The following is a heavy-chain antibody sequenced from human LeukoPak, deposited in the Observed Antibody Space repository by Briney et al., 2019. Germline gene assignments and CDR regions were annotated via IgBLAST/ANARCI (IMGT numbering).Heavy chain of an antibody. CDR2: ISAYNGNT. J-gene: IGHJ3*02. CDR3: ARSLRVLLWFGEAPPDAFDI. Sequence: ASVKVSCKASGYTFTSYGISWVRQAPGQGLEWMGWISAYNGNTNYAQKLQGRVTMTTDTSTSTAYMELRSLRSDDTAVYYCARSLRVLLWFGEAPPDAFDIWGQGTMVTASS. V-gene: IGHV1-18*01. CDR1: GYTFTSYG. D-gene: IGHD3-10*01.